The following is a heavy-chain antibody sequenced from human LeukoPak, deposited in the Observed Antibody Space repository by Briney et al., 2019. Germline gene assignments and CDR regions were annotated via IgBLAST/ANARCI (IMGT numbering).Heavy chain of an antibody. V-gene: IGHV4-39*07. Sequence: SETLSLTCTVSGGSISSSSYYWGWGRQPPGRGLEWIGSIYYSGSTYYNPSLKSRVTISVDTSKNQFSLKLSSVTAADTAVYYCARDRRGPFDYWGQGTLVTVSS. CDR2: IYYSGST. CDR3: ARDRRGPFDY. J-gene: IGHJ4*02. CDR1: GGSISSSSYY.